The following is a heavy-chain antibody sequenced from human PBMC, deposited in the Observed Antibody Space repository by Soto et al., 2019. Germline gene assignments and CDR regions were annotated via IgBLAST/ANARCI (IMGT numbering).Heavy chain of an antibody. D-gene: IGHD2-2*02. V-gene: IGHV1-8*03. J-gene: IGHJ3*02. CDR1: GFTFTSSA. Sequence: ASVKVSCKASGFTFTSSAVQWVRQATGQGLEWIGWMNAGSGNTGYAQKFQGRVTITRNISTSTAYMELSSLRSEDTAVYYCAREGYTFDIWGQGTMVTVSS. CDR3: AREGYTFDI. CDR2: MNAGSGNT.